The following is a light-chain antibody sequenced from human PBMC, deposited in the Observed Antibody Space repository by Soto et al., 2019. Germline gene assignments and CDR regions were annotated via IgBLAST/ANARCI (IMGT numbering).Light chain of an antibody. V-gene: IGLV2-11*01. J-gene: IGLJ1*01. CDR3: CSYAGSYTFYV. CDR2: DVT. CDR1: SSDVGDYNS. Sequence: QSVLTQPRSVSGSPGHSVTISCTGTSSDVGDYNSVSWFQQLPGRAPKVMIYDVTKRPSGVPDRFSGSKSGNTASLTISGLQAEDEADYYCCSYAGSYTFYVFGTGTKLTVL.